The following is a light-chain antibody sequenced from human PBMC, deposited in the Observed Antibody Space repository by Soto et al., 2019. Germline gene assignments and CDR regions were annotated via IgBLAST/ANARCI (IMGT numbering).Light chain of an antibody. CDR3: SSYTSSSTPYV. J-gene: IGLJ1*01. V-gene: IGLV2-14*01. CDR1: TSDIGTYSY. CDR2: EVS. Sequence: QSVLTQPASVSGSPGQSITISCTGTTSDIGTYSYVSWYQQHAGKAPKLIIYEVSNRPSGVSNRFSGSKSGNTASLTISGLQAEDEADYYCSSYTSSSTPYVFGTGTKVTVL.